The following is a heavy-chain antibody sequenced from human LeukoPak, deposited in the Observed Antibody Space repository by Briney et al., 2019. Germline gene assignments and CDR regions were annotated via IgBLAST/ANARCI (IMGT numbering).Heavy chain of an antibody. J-gene: IGHJ4*02. CDR2: ISGSGGST. D-gene: IGHD4-23*01. Sequence: AGGSLRLSCAASGFTFSSYAMSWVRQAPGKGLEWVSAISGSGGSTYYADSVKGRSTISRDNSKNTLYLQMNSLRAEDTAVYYCAKATDYGGLFDYWGQGTLVTVSS. CDR3: AKATDYGGLFDY. CDR1: GFTFSSYA. V-gene: IGHV3-23*01.